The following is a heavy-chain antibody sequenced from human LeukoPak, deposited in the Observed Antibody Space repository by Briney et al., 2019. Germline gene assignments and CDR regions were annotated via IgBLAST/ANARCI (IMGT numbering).Heavy chain of an antibody. Sequence: QPGGSLRLSCAASGFTFSNYAMSWVRQAPGKGLKWVSAISVIGGSTYYADSVRGRFTISRDNSKNTLYLQMNSLRAEDTAVYYCAAAYFGMDQYYYGMDVWGQGTTVTVSS. D-gene: IGHD3-3*01. V-gene: IGHV3-23*01. CDR3: AAAYFGMDQYYYGMDV. CDR1: GFTFSNYA. J-gene: IGHJ6*02. CDR2: ISVIGGST.